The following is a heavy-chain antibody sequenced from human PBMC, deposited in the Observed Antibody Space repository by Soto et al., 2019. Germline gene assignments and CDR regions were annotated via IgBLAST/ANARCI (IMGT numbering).Heavy chain of an antibody. V-gene: IGHV4-61*08. J-gene: IGHJ6*02. Sequence: PSETLSLTCTVSGGSVSSCDYFWSWLRPSPGKRLEWIAYIYYSGSTNYNPSLKSRATISVDTSKSQVSLTLTSMTAADAALYYCARSPNYYYYGFDVWGQGTAVTVSS. D-gene: IGHD3-10*01. CDR2: IYYSGST. CDR3: ARSPNYYYYGFDV. CDR1: GGSVSSCDYF.